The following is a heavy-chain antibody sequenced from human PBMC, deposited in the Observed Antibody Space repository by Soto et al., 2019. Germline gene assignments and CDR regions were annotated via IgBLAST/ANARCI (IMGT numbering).Heavy chain of an antibody. D-gene: IGHD3-10*01. J-gene: IGHJ6*02. CDR2: INHSGST. Sequence: SETLSLTCAVYGGSFSGYYWSWIRQPPGKGLEWIGEINHSGSTNYNPSLKSRVTISVDTSKNQFSLKLSSVTAADTAVYYCARRPSLGFGELSREAQKYGMAVWAQRSTVTVSS. V-gene: IGHV4-34*01. CDR3: ARRPSLGFGELSREAQKYGMAV. CDR1: GGSFSGYY.